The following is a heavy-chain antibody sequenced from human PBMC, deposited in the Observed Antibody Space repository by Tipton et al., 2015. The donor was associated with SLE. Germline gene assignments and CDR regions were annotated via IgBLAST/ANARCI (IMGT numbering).Heavy chain of an antibody. J-gene: IGHJ6*02. CDR1: GGSINSHY. D-gene: IGHD5-12*01. CDR3: ARVMGGGYAGYYYYVMDV. V-gene: IGHV4-59*11. Sequence: TLSLTCTVSGGSINSHYWSWIRQSPGTGLGWLGYIHYTEGANFNPPIKSRITISLDTSKNQFSLTLSSVSAADTAVYYCARVMGGGYAGYYYYVMDVWGQGTTVIVSS. CDR2: IHYTEGA.